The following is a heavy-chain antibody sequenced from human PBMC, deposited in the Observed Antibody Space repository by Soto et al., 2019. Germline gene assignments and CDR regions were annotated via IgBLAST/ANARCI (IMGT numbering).Heavy chain of an antibody. Sequence: QLQLQESGPGLVRPSEALSLTCTVSGGSISSFAYYWGWIRQPPGKGLERIGTVYYNENTYYNPSLKSRVTISVDTAKNQFSLNLRSVTAADTAIYFCARRERYYGSPGWFDPWGQGTLVTVSS. CDR2: VYYNENT. V-gene: IGHV4-39*01. CDR3: ARRERYYGSPGWFDP. CDR1: GGSISSFAYY. D-gene: IGHD3-10*01. J-gene: IGHJ5*02.